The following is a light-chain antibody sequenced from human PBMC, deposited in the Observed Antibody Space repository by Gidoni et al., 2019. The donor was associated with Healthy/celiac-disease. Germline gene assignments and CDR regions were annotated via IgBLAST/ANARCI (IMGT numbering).Light chain of an antibody. CDR1: RGIRSY. J-gene: IGKJ1*01. V-gene: IGKV1-8*01. CDR3: QQYYSYPLT. CDR2: AAS. Sequence: AIRMTQSPSSFSASTGDRVTITCRASRGIRSYLAWDQQKPGKAPKLLIYAASTLQSGVPSRFSGSGSGTDFTRTISCLQSEDFATYYCQQYYSYPLTFGQGTKVEIK.